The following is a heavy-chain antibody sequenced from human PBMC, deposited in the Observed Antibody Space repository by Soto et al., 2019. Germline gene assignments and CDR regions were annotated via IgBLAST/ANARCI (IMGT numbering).Heavy chain of an antibody. Sequence: GGSLRLSCAASGFTFNSYAMSWVRQAPGKGLEWVSAISGSGGSTYYADSVKGRFTISRDNSKNTLSLQMNSLRAEDTAVYYCAKDRRYSSGWYYFDYWGQGTLVTVSS. CDR3: AKDRRYSSGWYYFDY. V-gene: IGHV3-23*01. D-gene: IGHD6-19*01. CDR1: GFTFNSYA. J-gene: IGHJ4*02. CDR2: ISGSGGST.